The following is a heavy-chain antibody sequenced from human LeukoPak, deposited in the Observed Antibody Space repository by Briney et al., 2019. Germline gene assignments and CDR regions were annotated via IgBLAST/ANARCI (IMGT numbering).Heavy chain of an antibody. CDR1: GFTVDSNY. Sequence: PGGSLRLSCAASGFTVDSNYMSWVRQAPGKGLEWVSVIYSGGSTYYADSVKGRFTISRDNSKNTLYLQMNSLRAEDTAVYYCARARTEWELLIGFDYWGQGTLVTVSS. CDR3: ARARTEWELLIGFDY. V-gene: IGHV3-53*01. J-gene: IGHJ4*02. D-gene: IGHD1-26*01. CDR2: IYSGGST.